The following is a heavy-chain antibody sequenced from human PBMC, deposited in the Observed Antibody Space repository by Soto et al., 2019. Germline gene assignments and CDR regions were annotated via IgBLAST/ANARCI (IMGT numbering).Heavy chain of an antibody. CDR3: ASHGGDYGLWG. Sequence: SETLSLTCAVYGGSFSGYYWSWIRQPSGKGLEWIGEINHSGSTNYNPSLKSRVTISVDTSKNQFSLKLSSVTAADTAVYYCASHGGDYGLWGWGQGTLVTVSS. J-gene: IGHJ4*02. V-gene: IGHV4-34*01. CDR1: GGSFSGYY. D-gene: IGHD3-10*01. CDR2: INHSGST.